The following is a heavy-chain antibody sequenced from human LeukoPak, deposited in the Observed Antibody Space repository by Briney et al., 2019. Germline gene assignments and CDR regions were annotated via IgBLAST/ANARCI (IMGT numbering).Heavy chain of an antibody. J-gene: IGHJ1*01. CDR1: GYTLTELS. V-gene: IGHV1-24*01. Sequence: GASVKVSCKVSGYTLTELSMHWVRQAPGKGLEWMGGLDPEDGETIYAQKFQGRVTMTEDTSTDTAYMELSSLRSEDTAVYYCATDRGIAAETGDAEYFQHWGQGTLVTVSS. CDR3: ATDRGIAAETGDAEYFQH. D-gene: IGHD6-13*01. CDR2: LDPEDGET.